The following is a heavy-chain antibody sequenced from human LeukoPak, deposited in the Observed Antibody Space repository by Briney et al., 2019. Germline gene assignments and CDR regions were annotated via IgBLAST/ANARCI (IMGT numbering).Heavy chain of an antibody. Sequence: GGSLRLSCAASGFTFSSYAMRWVRQAPGKGLEWVAVISYDGSNKYYADSVKGRFTISRDNSKNTLYLQMNSLRAEDTAVYYCARDQGVQLWSPLDYWGQGTLVTVSS. CDR2: ISYDGSNK. J-gene: IGHJ4*02. CDR3: ARDQGVQLWSPLDY. V-gene: IGHV3-30*14. D-gene: IGHD5-18*01. CDR1: GFTFSSYA.